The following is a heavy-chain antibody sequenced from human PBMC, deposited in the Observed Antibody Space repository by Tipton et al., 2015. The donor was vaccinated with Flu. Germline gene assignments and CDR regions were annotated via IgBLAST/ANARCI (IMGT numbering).Heavy chain of an antibody. V-gene: IGHV4-59*08. CDR3: ASVEYSSSSVLY. CDR2: IYYSGST. J-gene: IGHJ4*02. D-gene: IGHD6-6*01. CDR1: GGSISSYY. Sequence: GLVKPSETLSLTCIVSGGSISSYYWSWIRQPPGKGLEWIGYIYYSGSTNYNPSLKSRVTISVDTSKNQFSLKLSSVTAADTAVYYCASVEYSSSSVLYWGQGTLVTVSS.